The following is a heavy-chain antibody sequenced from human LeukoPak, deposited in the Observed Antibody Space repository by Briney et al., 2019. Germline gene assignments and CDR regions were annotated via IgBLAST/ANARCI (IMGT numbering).Heavy chain of an antibody. V-gene: IGHV3-23*01. CDR3: AKAVSIRFDY. CDR1: GFTFSSYG. Sequence: PGGSLRLSCGAPGFTFSSYGMSWVRQAPGKGLEWVSAISGSGDSTYYADSVKGRFTISRDNSKNTLYLQMNSLRAEDTAVYYFAKAVSIRFDYWGQGTLVTVSS. J-gene: IGHJ4*02. CDR2: ISGSGDST. D-gene: IGHD3-3*02.